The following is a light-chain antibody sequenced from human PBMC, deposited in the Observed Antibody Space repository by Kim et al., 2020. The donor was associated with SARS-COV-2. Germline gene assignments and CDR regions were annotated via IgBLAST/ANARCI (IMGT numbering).Light chain of an antibody. CDR1: SSDVGGCTY. CDR2: DVT. J-gene: IGLJ1*01. V-gene: IGLV2-14*04. CDR3: SSYTSSSTYV. Sequence: GQSITNSGYGTSSDVGGCTYVSWYQQHPGKAPKLMIYDVTKRPSGVSNRFSGSKSGNTASLTISGLQAEDEADYYCSSYTSSSTYVFGTGTKVTVL.